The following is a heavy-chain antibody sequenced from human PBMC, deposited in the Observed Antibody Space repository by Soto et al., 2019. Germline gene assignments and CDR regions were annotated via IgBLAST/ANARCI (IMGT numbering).Heavy chain of an antibody. J-gene: IGHJ5*02. CDR2: IYISGST. D-gene: IGHD3-10*01. Sequence: SETLSLTSTGPGGSLDDHGGSWSRQHAGKGLEWIGRIYISGSTNYNPSLKSRVAMSVDTSKNQFSLKLSSVTAADTAVYYCARGLRRGVIVWFDPWRQGTLVTVSA. CDR1: GGSLDDHG. CDR3: ARGLRRGVIVWFDP. V-gene: IGHV4-4*07.